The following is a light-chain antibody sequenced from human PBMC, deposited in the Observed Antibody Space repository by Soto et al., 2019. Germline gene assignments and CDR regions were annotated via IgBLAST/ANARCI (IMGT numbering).Light chain of an antibody. J-gene: IGKJ1*01. V-gene: IGKV3-20*01. CDR1: QSVSSSY. CDR3: QQYAGSPKT. Sequence: DIVLTQSPGTLSLSPGERATLSCRASQSVSSSYLAWYQQKPGQGPRLLIYGASSRATGIPDRFRGSGSGTDFTLTISRLEPEDFAVYYCQQYAGSPKTFGQGTKV. CDR2: GAS.